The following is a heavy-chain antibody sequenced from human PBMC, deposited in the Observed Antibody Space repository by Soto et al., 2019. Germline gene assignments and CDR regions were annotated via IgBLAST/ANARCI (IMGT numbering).Heavy chain of an antibody. J-gene: IGHJ6*03. D-gene: IGHD2-15*01. V-gene: IGHV4-59*02. CDR2: IYYSGST. CDR1: GRSVSSCY. Sequence: SETLSLTCTVSGRSVSSCYWSWIRQPPGKGLEWIGYIYYSGSTNYNPSLKSRVTISVDTSKNQFSLKLSSVTAADTAVYYCARVRQYCSGGSCYLNYYYYYYTDVRGKGTTVTVSS. CDR3: ARVRQYCSGGSCYLNYYYYYYTDV.